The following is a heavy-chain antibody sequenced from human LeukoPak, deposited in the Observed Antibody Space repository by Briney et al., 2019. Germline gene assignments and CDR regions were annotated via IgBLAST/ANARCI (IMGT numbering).Heavy chain of an antibody. Sequence: GASVKVSCKASGYTFTGYYMHWVRQAPGQGLEWMGWINPNSGGTKYAQKFQGRVTMTRDTSISTANIELSRLRSDDTAVYYCARDRGSSSWNNWFDPWGQGTLVTVSS. CDR2: INPNSGGT. V-gene: IGHV1-2*02. J-gene: IGHJ5*02. CDR3: ARDRGSSSWNNWFDP. CDR1: GYTFTGYY. D-gene: IGHD6-13*01.